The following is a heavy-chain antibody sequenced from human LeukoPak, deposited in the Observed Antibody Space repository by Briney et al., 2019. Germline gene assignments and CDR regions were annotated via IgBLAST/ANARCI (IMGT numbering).Heavy chain of an antibody. J-gene: IGHJ4*02. V-gene: IGHV3-23*01. CDR2: ISGSGGST. Sequence: GGSLRLSCAASGFTFSSYAMSWVRQAPGKGLEWVSAISGSGGSTYYADSVKGRFTISRDNAKNTLYLQMNSLRAEDTAVYYCARLGNWNYLDYWGQGTLVTVSS. D-gene: IGHD1-7*01. CDR3: ARLGNWNYLDY. CDR1: GFTFSSYA.